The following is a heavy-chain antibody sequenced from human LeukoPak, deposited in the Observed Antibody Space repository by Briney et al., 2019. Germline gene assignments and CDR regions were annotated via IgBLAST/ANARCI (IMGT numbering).Heavy chain of an antibody. D-gene: IGHD2-2*01. V-gene: IGHV4-34*08. J-gene: IGHJ5*02. CDR2: ISHSGST. CDR3: RAVPPTGEA. Sequence: GSLRLSCAASGFTFSNAWMSWVRQAPGKGLEWIGEISHSGSTNYNPSLKSRVTISVDTSKNQFSLKLSSVTAADTAVYYCRAVPPTGEAWGQGTLVTVSS. CDR1: GFTFSNAW.